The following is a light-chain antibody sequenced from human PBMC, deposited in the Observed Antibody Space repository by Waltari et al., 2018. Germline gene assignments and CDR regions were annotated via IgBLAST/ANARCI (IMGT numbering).Light chain of an antibody. J-gene: IGLJ2*01. CDR2: GNS. CDR3: QSYDSSLRVV. CDR1: SPNIRAGDD. V-gene: IGLV1-40*01. Sequence: QSVLTHPPSVSGAPGQRVTISFTGRSPNIRAGDDLHWYQQLPGTAPKPLIYGNSNRPSGVPDRFSGSKSGTSASLAITGLQAEDEADYYCQSYDSSLRVVFGGGTKLTVL.